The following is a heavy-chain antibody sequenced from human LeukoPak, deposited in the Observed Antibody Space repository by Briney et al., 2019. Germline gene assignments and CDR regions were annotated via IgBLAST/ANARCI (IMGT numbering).Heavy chain of an antibody. J-gene: IGHJ4*02. D-gene: IGHD1-26*01. V-gene: IGHV3-7*01. CDR3: ARDRGTYSDY. CDR1: GGSLSSYY. Sequence: ETLSLTCTVSGGSLSSYYWSWIRQPPGKGLEGVANMNLDGSERYYVDSVKGRFTISRDNAKNSLYLQMNSLRADDTAVYYCARDRGTYSDYWGQGTLVTVSS. CDR2: MNLDGSER.